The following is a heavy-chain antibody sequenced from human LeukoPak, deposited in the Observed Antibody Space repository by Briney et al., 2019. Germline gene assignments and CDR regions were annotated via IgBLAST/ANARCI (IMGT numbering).Heavy chain of an antibody. CDR3: ARWTGAGPRWFDP. V-gene: IGHV3-48*04. D-gene: IGHD6-19*01. CDR1: GFIFSIYN. CDR2: ISSSGSTV. Sequence: GGSLRLSCAASGFIFSIYNMNWVRQAPGRGLEWVSYISSSGSTVSYADSVKGRFTISRDNAKNSLYLQMNSLRAEDTAVYYCARWTGAGPRWFDPWGQGPLVTVSP. J-gene: IGHJ5*02.